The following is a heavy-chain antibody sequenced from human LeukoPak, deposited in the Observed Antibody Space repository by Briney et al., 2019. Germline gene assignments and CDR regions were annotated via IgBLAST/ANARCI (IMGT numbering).Heavy chain of an antibody. V-gene: IGHV3-21*01. CDR3: ARAGSITYYYGSGSYSGWPSKGHDY. CDR2: ISSSSSYI. CDR1: GFTFSSYS. Sequence: TGGSLRLSCAASGFTFSSYSMNWVRQAPGKGLEWVSSISSSSSYIYYADSVKGRFTISRDNAKNSLYLQMNSLRAEDTAVYYCARAGSITYYYGSGSYSGWPSKGHDYWGQGTLVTVSS. J-gene: IGHJ4*02. D-gene: IGHD3-10*01.